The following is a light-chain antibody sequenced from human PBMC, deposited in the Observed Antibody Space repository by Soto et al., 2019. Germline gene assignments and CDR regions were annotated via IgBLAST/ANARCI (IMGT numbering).Light chain of an antibody. Sequence: EIVLTQSPGTLSLSPGERGTLSCRASQSINNNYLAWYQQKPGQAPRLLIRGASSRATGIPDRFSGSGSGTDFTLTITRLEPEDSAAYYCQQYDRSPPTFGQGTRLEIK. V-gene: IGKV3-20*01. CDR2: GAS. CDR1: QSINNNY. J-gene: IGKJ5*01. CDR3: QQYDRSPPT.